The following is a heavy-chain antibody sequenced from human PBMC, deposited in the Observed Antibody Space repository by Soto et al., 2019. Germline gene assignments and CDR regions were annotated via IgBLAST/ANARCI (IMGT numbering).Heavy chain of an antibody. CDR3: ARGPIFPGATSWLDP. J-gene: IGHJ5*02. CDR1: GGIFSSFS. Sequence: QVQLVQSGAEVKTPGSSVEVSCKASGGIFSSFSITWVRQVPGHGLEWMGGIIPMTGTPNYAEKVQGRLTLTADAATRTANLVLSSLTSDDSAVYYGARGPIFPGATSWLDPWGQGTVVIVSS. CDR2: IIPMTGTP. D-gene: IGHD1-1*01. V-gene: IGHV1-69*01.